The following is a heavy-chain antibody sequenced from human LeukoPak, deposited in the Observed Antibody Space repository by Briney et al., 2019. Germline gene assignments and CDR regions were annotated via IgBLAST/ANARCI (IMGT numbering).Heavy chain of an antibody. CDR1: GYTFTSYG. D-gene: IGHD3-3*01. CDR3: ARDRYYDFWSGYSGSPHFDY. J-gene: IGHJ4*02. Sequence: ASVKVSCKASGYTFTSYGISWVRQAPGQGLEWMGWISAHNGNTNYAQKLQGRVTMTTDTSTSTAYMELRSLRSDDTAVYYCARDRYYDFWSGYSGSPHFDYWGQGTLVTVSS. V-gene: IGHV1-18*01. CDR2: ISAHNGNT.